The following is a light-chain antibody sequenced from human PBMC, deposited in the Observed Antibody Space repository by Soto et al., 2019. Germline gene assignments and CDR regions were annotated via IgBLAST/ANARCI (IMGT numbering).Light chain of an antibody. CDR3: LQDHDYPWT. CDR1: QDIRND. CDR2: AAS. J-gene: IGKJ1*01. V-gene: IGKV1-6*01. Sequence: AIQMTQSPSSLSASVGDRVTLTCRTSQDIRNDLGWYQQKPGKAPKVLIFAASRLPSGVPSRFSGSGSGTDFTLTISSLQPEHFATYYCLQDHDYPWTFGQGTKVDIK.